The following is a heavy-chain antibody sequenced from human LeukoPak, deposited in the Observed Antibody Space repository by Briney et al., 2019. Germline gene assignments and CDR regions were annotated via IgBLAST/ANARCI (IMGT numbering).Heavy chain of an antibody. CDR3: AKGYSYGLDAFDI. CDR2: ISGSGGST. CDR1: GFTFSRYA. J-gene: IGHJ3*02. D-gene: IGHD5-18*01. V-gene: IGHV3-23*01. Sequence: GGSLRLSCVASGFTFSRYAMDWVRQAPGKGLEWASAISGSGGSTYYADSVKGRFTISRDNSKNTLYLQMNSLRAEDTAVYYCAKGYSYGLDAFDIWGQGTMVTVSS.